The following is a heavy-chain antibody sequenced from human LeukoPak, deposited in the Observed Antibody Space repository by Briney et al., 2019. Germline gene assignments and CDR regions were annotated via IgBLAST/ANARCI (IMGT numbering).Heavy chain of an antibody. J-gene: IGHJ5*02. CDR3: ARGSIAVAGTQYNWFDP. D-gene: IGHD6-19*01. CDR2: IYTSGST. V-gene: IGHV4-4*07. CDR1: GGSISSYY. Sequence: SETLSLTCTVSGGSISSYYWSWTRQPAGKGLEWIGRIYTSGSTNYNPSLKSRVTMSVDTSKNQFSLKLSSVTAADTAVYYCARGSIAVAGTQYNWFDPWGQGTLVTVSS.